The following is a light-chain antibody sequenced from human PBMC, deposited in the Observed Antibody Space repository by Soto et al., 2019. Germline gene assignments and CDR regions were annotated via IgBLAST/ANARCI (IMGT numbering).Light chain of an antibody. CDR2: AAS. V-gene: IGKV1-39*01. Sequence: DIQMTQSPSSLSASVGDRVTITCRASQSISSYLNWYQQKPGKAPKLLIYAASSLQSGVPSRFSGSGSGTDFTLTISSLQPEDFATYYCQQSYSTPPLTFGQGTQVEIK. CDR3: QQSYSTPPLT. J-gene: IGKJ1*01. CDR1: QSISSY.